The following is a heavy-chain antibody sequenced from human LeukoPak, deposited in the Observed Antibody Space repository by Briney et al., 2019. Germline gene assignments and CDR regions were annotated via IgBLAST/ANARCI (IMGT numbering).Heavy chain of an antibody. CDR1: GGPISNYQ. D-gene: IGHD1-26*01. CDR3: ALWELLLCAFDI. J-gene: IGHJ3*02. V-gene: IGHV4-59*01. Sequence: KASETLSLTCTLSGGPISNYQWSWIRQPPGKGLEWIGNIYYSGTANYNPSLKSRVIISVHTSKNQFSLKLSPVTAADTAVYYCALWELLLCAFDIWGQGTMVTVSS. CDR2: IYYSGTA.